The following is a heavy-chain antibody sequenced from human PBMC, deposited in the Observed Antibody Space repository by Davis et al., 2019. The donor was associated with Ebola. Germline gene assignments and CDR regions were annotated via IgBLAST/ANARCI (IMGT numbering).Heavy chain of an antibody. V-gene: IGHV3-49*04. CDR3: TRDRCGSCYWFDP. Sequence: PGGSLRLSCTASGFTFGDYAMSWVRQAPGKGLEWVGFIRSKAYGGTTEYAASVKGRFTISRDDSKSIAYLQMNSLKTEDTAVYYCTRDRCGSCYWFDPWGQGTLVTVSS. D-gene: IGHD2-15*01. CDR2: IRSKAYGGTT. CDR1: GFTFGDYA. J-gene: IGHJ5*02.